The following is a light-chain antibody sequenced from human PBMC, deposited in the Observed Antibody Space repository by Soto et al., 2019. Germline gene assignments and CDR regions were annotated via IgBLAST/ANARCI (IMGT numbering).Light chain of an antibody. CDR1: SSNIGAGYD. Sequence: QSVLTQPPSVSGAPGQRVTISCTGSSSNIGAGYDVHWYQQLPGTAPKLLIYGNSNRPSGVPDRFSGSKSGTSASLAITGLQDEDEEDSYCQSYDSSLSARYVLGTGTKVTVL. CDR3: QSYDSSLSARYV. J-gene: IGLJ1*01. CDR2: GNS. V-gene: IGLV1-40*01.